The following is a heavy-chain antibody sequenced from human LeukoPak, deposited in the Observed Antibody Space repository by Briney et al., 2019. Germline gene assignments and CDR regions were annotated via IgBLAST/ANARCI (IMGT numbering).Heavy chain of an antibody. D-gene: IGHD6-19*01. CDR1: GFTFSNYG. CDR2: VSYDGSTK. CDR3: ATEIAVGLRYFDY. V-gene: IGHV3-30-3*01. Sequence: GGSLRLSCAASGFTFSNYGMHWVRQAPGKGLEWVAIVSYDGSTKYYAASVEGRFTISRDNSKNTLYLQMNSLRPEDTAVYYCATEIAVGLRYFDYWGQGTLVTVSS. J-gene: IGHJ4*02.